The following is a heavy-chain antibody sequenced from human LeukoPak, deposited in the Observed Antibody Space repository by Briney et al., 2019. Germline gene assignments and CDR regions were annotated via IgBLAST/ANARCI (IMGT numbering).Heavy chain of an antibody. CDR3: ARGRCSSTSCFPDY. Sequence: GGSLRLSCAASGFTFSSYWVHWVRQAPGKGLVWVSRINSDGSSTSYADSVKGRFTISRDNAKNTLYLQMNSLGAEDTAVYYCARGRCSSTSCFPDYWGQGTLVTVSS. D-gene: IGHD2-2*01. CDR1: GFTFSSYW. V-gene: IGHV3-74*01. CDR2: INSDGSST. J-gene: IGHJ4*02.